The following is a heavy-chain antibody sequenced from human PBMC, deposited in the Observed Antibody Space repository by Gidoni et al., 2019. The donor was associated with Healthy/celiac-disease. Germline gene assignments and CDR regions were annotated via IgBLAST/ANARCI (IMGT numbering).Heavy chain of an antibody. CDR2: ISGSGGST. Sequence: EVQLLESGGGLVQPGGSLILSCAASGFTFSSYAMSWVRQALGKGLEWVSAISGSGGSTYYADSVEGRFTISRDNSKNTLYLQMNSLRAEDTAVYYCAKDGTIFGVVIYYFDYWGQGTLVTVSS. V-gene: IGHV3-23*01. CDR3: AKDGTIFGVVIYYFDY. CDR1: GFTFSSYA. J-gene: IGHJ4*02. D-gene: IGHD3-3*01.